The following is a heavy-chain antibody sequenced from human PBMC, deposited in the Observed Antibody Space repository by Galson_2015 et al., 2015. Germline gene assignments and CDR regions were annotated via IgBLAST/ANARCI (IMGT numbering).Heavy chain of an antibody. CDR2: INNDGSTT. J-gene: IGHJ4*02. Sequence: SLRLSCAASGFTFGSYWMHWVRHAPGKGLVWVSEINNDGSTTSYADSVKGRFTISRDNAKNTLYLQMNSLRVEDTAVYYCANDNGDSFKTFDYWGQGTLVTVSS. CDR1: GFTFGSYW. D-gene: IGHD2-8*01. V-gene: IGHV3-74*01. CDR3: ANDNGDSFKTFDY.